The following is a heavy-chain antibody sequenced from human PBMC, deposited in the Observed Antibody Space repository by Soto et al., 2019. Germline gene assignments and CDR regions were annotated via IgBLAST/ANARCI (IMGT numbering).Heavy chain of an antibody. V-gene: IGHV1-3*01. D-gene: IGHD3-22*01. CDR1: GYTFTSYA. J-gene: IGHJ5*02. CDR2: INAGNGNT. CDR3: ASAYYYDSSGYYGGWFDP. Sequence: ASVKVSCKASGYTFTSYAMHWVRQAPGQRLEWMGWINAGNGNTKYSPKFQGRVTITRDTSASTAYMELSSLRSEDTAVYYCASAYYYDSSGYYGGWFDPWGQGTLVTVSS.